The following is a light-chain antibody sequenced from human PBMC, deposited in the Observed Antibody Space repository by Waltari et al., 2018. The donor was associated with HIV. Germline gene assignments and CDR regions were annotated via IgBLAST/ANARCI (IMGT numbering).Light chain of an antibody. J-gene: IGLJ2*01. V-gene: IGLV1-40*01. CDR2: DDA. CDR3: QSYDDTVSLEV. CDR1: TSNIRGHP. Sequence: QSVLTQPPSVSGAPGQRVTISCTGSTSNIRGHPVHWFRQLPGAAPKLLTYDDAVRPSGVSDRFSGAKSDTSASLAIAGLQAEDEADYYCQSYDDTVSLEVFGGGTRLTVL.